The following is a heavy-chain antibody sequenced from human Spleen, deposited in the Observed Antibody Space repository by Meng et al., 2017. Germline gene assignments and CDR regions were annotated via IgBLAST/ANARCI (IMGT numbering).Heavy chain of an antibody. CDR2: INHSGST. D-gene: IGHD4-11*01. J-gene: IGHJ4*02. CDR3: ARGPTTMAHDFDY. CDR1: GGSFSDYY. Sequence: QLRQWGAVLLKPSETLALTCVVSGGSFSDYYWSWIRQPPGKGLEWIGEINHSGSTNYNPSLESRATISVDTSQNNLSLKLSSVTAADSAVYYCARGPTTMAHDFDYWGQGTLVTVSS. V-gene: IGHV4-34*01.